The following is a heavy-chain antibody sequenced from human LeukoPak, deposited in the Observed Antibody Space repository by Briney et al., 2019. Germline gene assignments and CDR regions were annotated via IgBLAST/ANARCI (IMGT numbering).Heavy chain of an antibody. CDR2: ISSNGDNT. CDR1: GFTFSTYV. CDR3: VRGTGY. Sequence: GGSLRLSCSVSGFTFSTYVMHWVRQAPGKGLECVSAISSNGDNTYYADSVKGRFTISRDNSKNTLYLQMSSLRADDTAVYYCVRGTGYWGQGTLVTVSS. J-gene: IGHJ4*02. V-gene: IGHV3-64D*06.